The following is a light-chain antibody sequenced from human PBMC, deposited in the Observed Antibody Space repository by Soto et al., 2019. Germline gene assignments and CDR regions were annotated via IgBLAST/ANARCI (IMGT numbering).Light chain of an antibody. V-gene: IGKV3-20*01. J-gene: IGKJ1*01. CDR2: GAS. CDR3: QQYGSSLTWT. Sequence: EIVLTQSPGTLSLSPGERPTFSSGAVKRVTSASLAWYQQKPGQAPRLLIYGASSRATGIPDRFSGSGSGTDFTLTISRLEPEDFAVYYCQQYGSSLTWTFGQGTKVEIK. CDR1: KRVTSAS.